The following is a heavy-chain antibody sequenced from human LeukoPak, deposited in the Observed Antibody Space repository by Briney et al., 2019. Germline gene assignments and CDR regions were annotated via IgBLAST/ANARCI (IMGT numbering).Heavy chain of an antibody. CDR3: ARDSSGSGWYRIDY. J-gene: IGHJ4*02. CDR1: GGSIGDYY. Sequence: SETLSLTCTFSGGSIGDYYLSWIRQPAGKGLEWVGRFYTSGSTLYNPSLKSRVTISIDKSRNQFSLKLSSVTAADTAVYYCARDSSGSGWYRIDYWGKGTLVTVSS. CDR2: FYTSGST. V-gene: IGHV4-4*07. D-gene: IGHD6-19*01.